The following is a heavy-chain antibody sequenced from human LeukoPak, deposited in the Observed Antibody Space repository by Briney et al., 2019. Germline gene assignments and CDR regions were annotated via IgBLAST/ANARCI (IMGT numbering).Heavy chain of an antibody. CDR3: ARDPFTMVRGVMLDY. V-gene: IGHV3-33*01. CDR1: GFTFSSYG. Sequence: GRSLRLSCAASGFTFSSYGMHRVRQAPGKALEWVAVIWYDGSNKYYADSVKGRFTISRDNSKNTLCLQMNSLRAEDTAVYHCARDPFTMVRGVMLDYWGQGTLVTVSS. CDR2: IWYDGSNK. D-gene: IGHD3-10*01. J-gene: IGHJ4*02.